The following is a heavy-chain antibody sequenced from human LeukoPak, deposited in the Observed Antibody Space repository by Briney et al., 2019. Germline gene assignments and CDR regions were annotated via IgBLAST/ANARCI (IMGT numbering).Heavy chain of an antibody. V-gene: IGHV3-30-3*01. D-gene: IGHD2-21*02. CDR2: ISYDGSNK. J-gene: IGHJ3*02. CDR3: ASGGDTDAFDI. Sequence: GGPLRLSCAASGFTFSSYAMHWVRQAPGKGLEWAAVISYDGSNKYYADSVKGRFTISRDNSKNTLYLQMNSLRAEDTAVYYCASGGDTDAFDIWGQGTMVTVSS. CDR1: GFTFSSYA.